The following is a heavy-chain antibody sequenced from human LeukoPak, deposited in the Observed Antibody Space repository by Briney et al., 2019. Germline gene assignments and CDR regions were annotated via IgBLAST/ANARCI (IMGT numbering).Heavy chain of an antibody. Sequence: PSETLSLTCAVYGGSFSGYYWSWIRQPPGKGLEWIGEINHSGSTNYNPSLKSRVTISVDTSKNQFSLKLSSVTAADTAVYYCAREYSSGWYRGDYWGQGTLVTVSS. D-gene: IGHD6-19*01. CDR2: INHSGST. CDR1: GGSFSGYY. CDR3: AREYSSGWYRGDY. J-gene: IGHJ4*02. V-gene: IGHV4-34*01.